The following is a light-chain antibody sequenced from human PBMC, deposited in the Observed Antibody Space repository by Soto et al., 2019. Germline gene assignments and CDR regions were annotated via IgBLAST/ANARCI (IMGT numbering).Light chain of an antibody. CDR2: GAS. CDR3: QQYNNWPWT. J-gene: IGKJ1*01. V-gene: IGKV3D-15*01. CDR1: RSVSSN. Sequence: EIVLTQSQATLCLAPGERAALSCLASRSVSSNYLAWYQQKPGQAPRLLIYGASNRATGIPDRFSGSGSGTEFTLTISSLQSVDLAVYSCQQYNNWPWTFGQGTKV.